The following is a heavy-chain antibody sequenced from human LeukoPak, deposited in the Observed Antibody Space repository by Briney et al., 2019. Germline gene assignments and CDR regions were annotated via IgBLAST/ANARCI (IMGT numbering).Heavy chain of an antibody. Sequence: GGSLRLSCAASGFTFSSYSMNWVRQAPGKGLEWVSYISSSSSTIYYADSVKGRFTISRDNAKNSLYLQMNSLRAEDTAVYYCARDRGNTPYFRGARPPAGVGFDYWGQGTLVTVSS. CDR2: ISSSSSTI. V-gene: IGHV3-48*01. CDR1: GFTFSSYS. J-gene: IGHJ4*02. CDR3: ARDRGNTPYFRGARPPAGVGFDY. D-gene: IGHD1-26*01.